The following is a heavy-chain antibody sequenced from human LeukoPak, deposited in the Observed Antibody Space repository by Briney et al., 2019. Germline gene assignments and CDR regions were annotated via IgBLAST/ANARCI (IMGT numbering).Heavy chain of an antibody. CDR2: ISGSGGST. CDR3: AKDVLYSNPHYYYYGMDV. D-gene: IGHD4-4*01. CDR1: GFTFSSYA. V-gene: IGHV3-23*01. Sequence: GGSLRLSCAASGFTFSSYAMSWVRQAPGKGLEWVSAISGSGGSTYYADSAKGRFTISRDNSKNTLYLQMNSLRAEDTAVYYCAKDVLYSNPHYYYYGMDVWGQGTTVTVSS. J-gene: IGHJ6*02.